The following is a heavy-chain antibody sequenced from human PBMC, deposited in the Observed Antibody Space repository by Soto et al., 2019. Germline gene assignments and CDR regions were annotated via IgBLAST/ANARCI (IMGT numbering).Heavy chain of an antibody. CDR3: ARVPVTMVRGVQGYYYYGMDV. CDR2: IYHSGST. J-gene: IGHJ6*02. CDR1: GGSIGSGGYS. D-gene: IGHD3-10*01. V-gene: IGHV4-30-2*01. Sequence: SETLSLTCAVSGGSIGSGGYSWSWIRQPPGKGLEWIGYIYHSGSTYYNPSLKSRVTISVDRSKNQFSLKLSSVTAADTAVYYCARVPVTMVRGVQGYYYYGMDVWGQGTTVTVSS.